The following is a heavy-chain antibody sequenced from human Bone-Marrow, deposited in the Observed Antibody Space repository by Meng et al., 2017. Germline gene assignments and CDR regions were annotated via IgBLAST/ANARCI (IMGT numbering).Heavy chain of an antibody. Sequence: SVKVSCKASGGTFSSYATSWVRQAPGQGLEWMGGIIPIFGTANYAQKFQGRVTITADESTSTAYMELSSLRSEDTAVYYCARGYSVGATSVYYFDYWGQGTLVTVSS. J-gene: IGHJ4*02. D-gene: IGHD1-26*01. CDR3: ARGYSVGATSVYYFDY. CDR1: GGTFSSYA. V-gene: IGHV1-69*13. CDR2: IIPIFGTA.